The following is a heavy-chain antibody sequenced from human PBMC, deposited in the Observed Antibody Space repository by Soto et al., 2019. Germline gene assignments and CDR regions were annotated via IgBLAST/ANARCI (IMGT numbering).Heavy chain of an antibody. D-gene: IGHD4-17*01. CDR3: AKGASTTVFAFNDY. Sequence: EVQLVESGGGLVQPGRSLRLSCAASGFTFDGYDMHWVRQGPGKGLEWVSSISWNSGNLGYADSVKGRFTISRDNAKNSLYLHMNSLRGEDTALYYCAKGASTTVFAFNDYWGQGTLVTVSS. J-gene: IGHJ4*02. V-gene: IGHV3-9*01. CDR2: ISWNSGNL. CDR1: GFTFDGYD.